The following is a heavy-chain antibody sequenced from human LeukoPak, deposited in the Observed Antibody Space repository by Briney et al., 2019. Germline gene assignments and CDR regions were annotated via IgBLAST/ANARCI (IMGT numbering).Heavy chain of an antibody. D-gene: IGHD6-13*01. V-gene: IGHV1-18*01. CDR1: GYTFTSYG. J-gene: IGHJ5*02. CDR3: ARKKYSSSWTPWFDP. CDR2: ISAYNGNT. Sequence: ASVKVSCKASGYTFTSYGISWVRQAPGQGLEWMGWISAYNGNTNYAQKLQGRVTMTRNTSISTAYMELSSLRSEDTAVYYCARKKYSSSWTPWFDPWGQGTLVTVSS.